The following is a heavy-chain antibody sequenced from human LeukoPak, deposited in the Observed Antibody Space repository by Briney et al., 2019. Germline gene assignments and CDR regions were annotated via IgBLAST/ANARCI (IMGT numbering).Heavy chain of an antibody. V-gene: IGHV3-33*03. J-gene: IGHJ4*02. CDR2: IWYDGSNK. Sequence: GGPLRLSCAASGFTFSNYGMHWVRQAPGKGLEWVAVIWYDGSNKYYGDSVRGRFTISRDNSKNTLYLQMNSLRAEDTAVYYCAKSGDGGYFDYWGQGTLVTVSS. D-gene: IGHD2-15*01. CDR1: GFTFSNYG. CDR3: AKSGDGGYFDY.